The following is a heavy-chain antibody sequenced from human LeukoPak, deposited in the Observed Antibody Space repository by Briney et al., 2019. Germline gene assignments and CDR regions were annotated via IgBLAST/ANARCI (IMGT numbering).Heavy chain of an antibody. CDR3: AKYCTSSSCSSEAYYGMDV. J-gene: IGHJ6*02. Sequence: GSLRLSCAASGFTFSSYAMSWVRQAPGKGLEWVSAISSSGDSTYYADSVKGRFTISRDNSKNTLYLQMNSLRAEDAAVFYCAKYCTSSSCSSEAYYGMDVWGQGTTVTVSS. V-gene: IGHV3-23*01. CDR2: ISSSGDST. D-gene: IGHD2-2*01. CDR1: GFTFSSYA.